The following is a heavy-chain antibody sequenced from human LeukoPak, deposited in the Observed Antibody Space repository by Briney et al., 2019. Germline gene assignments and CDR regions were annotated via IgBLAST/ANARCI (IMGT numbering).Heavy chain of an antibody. CDR1: GGSISSSSNY. J-gene: IGHJ4*02. V-gene: IGHV4-39*01. CDR3: ARHHIGALRVDY. CDR2: IYYSGST. Sequence: NPSETLSLTCTVSGGSISSSSNYWGWIRQPPGKGLEWIGSIYYSGSTYYNPSLKSRVTISVDTSKNQFSLRLSSVTAADTAAYYCARHHIGALRVDYWGQGTLVTVSS. D-gene: IGHD3-3*01.